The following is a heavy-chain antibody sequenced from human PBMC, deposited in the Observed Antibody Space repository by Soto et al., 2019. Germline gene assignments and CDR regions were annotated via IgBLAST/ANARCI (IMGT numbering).Heavy chain of an antibody. Sequence: ASVKVSCAASGFIFSSFNMNWVRQAPGKGLERVSYISSRSTTVYYADSVKGRFTISRDNAKNSLYLQMNSLRDEDTAVYFCATEWNIYYSDSSALGYWGQGALVTVSS. CDR2: ISSRSTTV. CDR1: GFIFSSFN. CDR3: ATEWNIYYSDSSALGY. V-gene: IGHV3-48*02. D-gene: IGHD3-22*01. J-gene: IGHJ4*02.